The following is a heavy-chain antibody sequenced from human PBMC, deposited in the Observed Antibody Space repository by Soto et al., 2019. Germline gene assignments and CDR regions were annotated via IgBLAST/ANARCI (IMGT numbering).Heavy chain of an antibody. CDR3: ARDQSGYCSGGSCYSYYYYYMDV. V-gene: IGHV3-48*01. CDR2: ISSSSSTI. Sequence: EVQLVESGGGLVQPGGSLRLSCAASGFTFSSYSMNWVRQAPGKGLEWVSYISSSSSTIYYADSEKGRFTISRDNAKNSLYLQMNVLRAEDTAVYYCARDQSGYCSGGSCYSYYYYYMDVWGKGTTVTVSS. D-gene: IGHD2-15*01. CDR1: GFTFSSYS. J-gene: IGHJ6*03.